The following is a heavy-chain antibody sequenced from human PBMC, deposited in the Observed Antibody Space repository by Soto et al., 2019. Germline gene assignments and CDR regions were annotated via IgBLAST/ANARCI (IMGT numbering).Heavy chain of an antibody. J-gene: IGHJ5*02. CDR3: ARGGSLAGTFVGYNWFDP. Sequence: PSETLSLTCAVYGGSFSGYYWSWIRQPPGKGLEWIGEINHSGSTNYNPSLKSRVTISVDTSKNQFSLKLSSVTAADTAVYYCARGGSLAGTFVGYNWFDPWGQGTLVPVSP. CDR2: INHSGST. CDR1: GGSFSGYY. D-gene: IGHD6-13*01. V-gene: IGHV4-34*01.